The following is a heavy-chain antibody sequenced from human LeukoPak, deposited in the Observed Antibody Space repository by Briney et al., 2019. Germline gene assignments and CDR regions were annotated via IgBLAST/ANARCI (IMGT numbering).Heavy chain of an antibody. CDR2: IYYSGST. D-gene: IGHD2-2*01. V-gene: IGHV4-39*01. CDR1: GGSISSSSYY. J-gene: IGHJ4*02. Sequence: SETLSLTCTVSGGSISSSSYYWGWIRQPPGKGLEWIGSIYYSGSTYYNPSLKSRVTISVDTSKNQFSLKLSSVTAADTAVYYCARHDLTYLPAALGEFYYWGQGTLVTVSS. CDR3: ARHDLTYLPAALGEFYY.